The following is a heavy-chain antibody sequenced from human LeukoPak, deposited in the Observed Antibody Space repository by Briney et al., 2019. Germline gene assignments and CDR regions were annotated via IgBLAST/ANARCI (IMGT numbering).Heavy chain of an antibody. D-gene: IGHD6-13*01. Sequence: PGGSLRLSCAASGFTFSSYSMNWVRQAPGKGLEWVSSISSSSSYIYYADSVKGRFTISRDNAKNSLYLQMNSLRAEDTAVYYCAREQAWEQQLAYWGQGTLVTVSS. CDR2: ISSSSSYI. J-gene: IGHJ4*02. CDR3: AREQAWEQQLAY. V-gene: IGHV3-21*01. CDR1: GFTFSSYS.